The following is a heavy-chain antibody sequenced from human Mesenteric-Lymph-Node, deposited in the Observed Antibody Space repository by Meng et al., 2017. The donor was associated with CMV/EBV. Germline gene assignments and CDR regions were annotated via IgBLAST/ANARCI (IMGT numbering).Heavy chain of an antibody. Sequence: GESLKISCAASGLTFSDYYMSWVRQAPGKGLEWVSLISWDGYNTYYADSVRGRFTISRDNRKNSLYLQMNSLRAEDTAVYYCAIFSERIARDYWGQGTLVTVSS. J-gene: IGHJ4*02. V-gene: IGHV3-43D*03. CDR2: ISWDGYNT. CDR1: GLTFSDYY. CDR3: AIFSERIARDY. D-gene: IGHD6-6*01.